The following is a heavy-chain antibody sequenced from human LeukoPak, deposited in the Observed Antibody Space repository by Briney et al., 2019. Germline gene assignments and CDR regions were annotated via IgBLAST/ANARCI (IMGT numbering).Heavy chain of an antibody. V-gene: IGHV1-18*01. J-gene: IGHJ4*02. D-gene: IGHD3-9*01. CDR2: ISAYNGNT. Sequence: VASVKVSSKASGYTFTSYGISWVRQAPGQGLEWMGWISAYNGNTNYAQKLQGRVTMTTDTSMSTAYMELRSLRSDDTAVYYCARDPHYDILTGYNYFDYWGQGTLVTVSS. CDR3: ARDPHYDILTGYNYFDY. CDR1: GYTFTSYG.